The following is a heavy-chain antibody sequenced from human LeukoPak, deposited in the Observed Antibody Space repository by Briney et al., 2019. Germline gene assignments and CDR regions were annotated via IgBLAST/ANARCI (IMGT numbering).Heavy chain of an antibody. J-gene: IGHJ3*02. D-gene: IGHD4-17*01. V-gene: IGHV4-39*01. Sequence: PSETLSLTCTVSGGSISSSSYYWGWIRQPPGKGLEWIGSIYYSGNTYYKPSLKSRATISVDTSKNQFSLKLSSVTAADTAVYYCARSVTTATFDIWGQGTMVTVSS. CDR3: ARSVTTATFDI. CDR2: IYYSGNT. CDR1: GGSISSSSYY.